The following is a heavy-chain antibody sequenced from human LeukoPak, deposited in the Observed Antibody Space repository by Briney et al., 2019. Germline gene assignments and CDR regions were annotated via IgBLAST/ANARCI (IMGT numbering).Heavy chain of an antibody. Sequence: GRSLRLSCAASGFTFSSYAMHWVRQAPGKGLEWVALISYDGSISDYADSVKGRFTISRDNSKNTLYLQMNSLRADDTAMYYCARGSYNSSWKTFDYWGQGTLVTVSS. D-gene: IGHD6-13*01. V-gene: IGHV3-30*04. CDR1: GFTFSSYA. J-gene: IGHJ4*02. CDR2: ISYDGSIS. CDR3: ARGSYNSSWKTFDY.